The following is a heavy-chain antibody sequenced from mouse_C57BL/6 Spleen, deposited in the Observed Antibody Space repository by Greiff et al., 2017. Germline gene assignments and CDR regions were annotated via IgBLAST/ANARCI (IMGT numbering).Heavy chain of an antibody. CDR2: ISGGGGNT. Sequence: EVQVVESGGGLVKPGGSLTLSCAASGFTFSSYTMSWVRQTPEKRLEWVATISGGGGNTYYADSVKGRFTISRDNAKNTLYLQMSSLRSEYTALYYCARQSCYGSSPDYFDYWGQGTTLTVSS. CDR3: ARQSCYGSSPDYFDY. D-gene: IGHD1-1*01. CDR1: GFTFSSYT. V-gene: IGHV5-9*01. J-gene: IGHJ2*01.